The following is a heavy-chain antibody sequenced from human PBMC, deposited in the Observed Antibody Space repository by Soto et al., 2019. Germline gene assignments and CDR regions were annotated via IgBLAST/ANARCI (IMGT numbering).Heavy chain of an antibody. D-gene: IGHD6-13*01. CDR3: AREVRYSSSNYYYGMDV. CDR2: INPNSGGT. CDR1: GGTFSSYA. V-gene: IGHV1-2*04. J-gene: IGHJ6*02. Sequence: ASVKVSCKASGGTFSSYAISWVRQAPGQRLEWMGWINPNSGGTNYAQKFQGWVTMTRDTSISTAYMELSRLRSDDTAVYYCAREVRYSSSNYYYGMDVWGQGTTVTVSS.